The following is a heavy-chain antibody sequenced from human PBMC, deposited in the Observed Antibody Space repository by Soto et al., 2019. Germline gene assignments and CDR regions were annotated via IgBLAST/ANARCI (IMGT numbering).Heavy chain of an antibody. CDR3: ARDYCSGSYYRPFWFDP. D-gene: IGHD3-10*01. Sequence: SQTLSLTCAISGDSVSSNSAAWNWIRQSPSRGLEWLGRTYYRSKWYNDYAVSVKSRITINPDTSKNQFSLQLNSVTPEDTAVYYCARDYCSGSYYRPFWFDPWGQGTLVTVSS. CDR2: TYYRSKWYN. J-gene: IGHJ5*02. V-gene: IGHV6-1*01. CDR1: GDSVSSNSAA.